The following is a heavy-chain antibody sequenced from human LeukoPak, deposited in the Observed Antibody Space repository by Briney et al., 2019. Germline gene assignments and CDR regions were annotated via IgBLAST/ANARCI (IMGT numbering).Heavy chain of an antibody. CDR2: IYYSGST. CDR1: GGSISSYY. D-gene: IGHD3-9*01. J-gene: IGHJ4*02. V-gene: IGHV4-59*12. Sequence: SETLSLTCTVSGGSISSYYWSWIRQPPGKGLEWIGYIYYSGSTNYNPSLKSRVTISVDTSKNQFSLKLSSVTAADTAVYYCARGDYDILTGYYKPHGYWGQGTLVTVSS. CDR3: ARGDYDILTGYYKPHGY.